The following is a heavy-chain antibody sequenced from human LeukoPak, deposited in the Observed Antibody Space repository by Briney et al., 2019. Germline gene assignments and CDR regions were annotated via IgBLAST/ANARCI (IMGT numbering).Heavy chain of an antibody. Sequence: PSETLSLTCTVSGGSISSYYWSWLRQPPGKGMEWIGYIYYSGSTNYNPSLKSRVTISVDTSKNQFSLKLSSVTAADTAVYYCARVETSGSLYYYYYMDVWGKGTTVTVSS. V-gene: IGHV4-59*01. CDR1: GGSISSYY. CDR3: ARVETSGSLYYYYYMDV. J-gene: IGHJ6*03. CDR2: IYYSGST. D-gene: IGHD3-3*01.